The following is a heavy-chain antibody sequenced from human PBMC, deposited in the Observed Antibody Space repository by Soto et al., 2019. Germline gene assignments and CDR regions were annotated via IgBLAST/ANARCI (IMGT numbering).Heavy chain of an antibody. J-gene: IGHJ5*02. Sequence: PGGSLRLSCAASGFTFSTYGMHWVRQAPGKGLEWVAVISYDGSNKYYAASVKGRFAISRDNSKNTLYLQMNSLRAEDTAVYYFANDQRLVGATLNLFDPWDQGTLVTVSS. CDR3: ANDQRLVGATLNLFDP. D-gene: IGHD1-26*01. V-gene: IGHV3-30*18. CDR2: ISYDGSNK. CDR1: GFTFSTYG.